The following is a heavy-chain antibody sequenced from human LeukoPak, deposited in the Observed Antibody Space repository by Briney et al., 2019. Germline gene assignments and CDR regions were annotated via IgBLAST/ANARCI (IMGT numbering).Heavy chain of an antibody. V-gene: IGHV3-7*01. J-gene: IGHJ5*01. CDR3: ARDKVVGPTKFDS. CDR1: GFTFSSYW. Sequence: GGSLRLSCAASGFTFSSYWMSWVRQAPGKGLEWVANIKQDGSEIYYVDSVKGRFTISRDNAKNSVYLHMNSLRAEDTAVYYCARDKVVGPTKFDSWGRGTLVTVSS. CDR2: IKQDGSEI. D-gene: IGHD1-26*01.